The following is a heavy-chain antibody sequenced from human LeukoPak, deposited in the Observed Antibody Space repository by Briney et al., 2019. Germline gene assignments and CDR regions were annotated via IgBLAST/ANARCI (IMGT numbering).Heavy chain of an antibody. V-gene: IGHV3-23*01. Sequence: PGGSLRLSCAASGFTFSSYGMSWVRQAPGKGLEWVSTISGSGGSTYYADSVRGRFTISRDNAKNSLYLEMNSLRAEDTAVYYCVRRYYYDSSVYYPLDHWGQGTLVTVSP. CDR3: VRRYYYDSSVYYPLDH. CDR2: ISGSGGST. J-gene: IGHJ4*02. CDR1: GFTFSSYG. D-gene: IGHD3-22*01.